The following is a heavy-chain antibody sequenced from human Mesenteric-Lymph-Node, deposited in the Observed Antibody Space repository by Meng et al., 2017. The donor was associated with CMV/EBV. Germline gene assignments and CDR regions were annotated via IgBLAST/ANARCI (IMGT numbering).Heavy chain of an antibody. Sequence: ASVKVSCKASGYTFTGYYMHWVRQAPGQGLEWMGWINPNSGGTNYAQKFQGRVTMTRDTSISTAYMELSRLRSDDTAVYYCASPYIVVVLAAIPEYFQHWGQGTLVTVSS. CDR1: GYTFTGYY. CDR2: INPNSGGT. J-gene: IGHJ1*01. D-gene: IGHD2-2*02. CDR3: ASPYIVVVLAAIPEYFQH. V-gene: IGHV1-2*02.